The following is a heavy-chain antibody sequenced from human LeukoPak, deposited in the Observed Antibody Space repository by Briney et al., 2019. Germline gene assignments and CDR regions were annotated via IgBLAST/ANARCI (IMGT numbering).Heavy chain of an antibody. CDR1: GFSFSSYW. J-gene: IGHJ4*02. Sequence: GGSLRLSCVASGFSFSSYWMSWVRQAPGKGLEWVANIKQGGTEKYYVDSVKGRFSISRDNAKKSLYLQMNSQRAEDTAVYYCARGASEYYYDSSGSELGYWGQGTLVTVSS. D-gene: IGHD3-22*01. CDR3: ARGASEYYYDSSGSELGY. V-gene: IGHV3-7*01. CDR2: IKQGGTEK.